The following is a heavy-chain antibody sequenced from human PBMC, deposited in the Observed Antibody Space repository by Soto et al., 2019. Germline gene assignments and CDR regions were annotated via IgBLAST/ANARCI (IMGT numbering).Heavy chain of an antibody. CDR3: VVGYNSRLDY. D-gene: IGHD1-1*01. Sequence: QVQLVQSGAEVEKPGSSVKVSCKASGGTFNTYSVNWVRQAPGQGLEWMGRILPILDVANYAQKFQGRVTITADKSTGTAYMAFSSLRTEDTAVYFCVVGYNSRLDYWGQGTLVTVSS. CDR2: ILPILDVA. J-gene: IGHJ4*02. V-gene: IGHV1-69*02. CDR1: GGTFNTYS.